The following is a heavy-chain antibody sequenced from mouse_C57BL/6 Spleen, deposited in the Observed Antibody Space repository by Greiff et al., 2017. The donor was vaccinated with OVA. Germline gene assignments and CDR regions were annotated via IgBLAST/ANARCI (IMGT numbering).Heavy chain of an antibody. J-gene: IGHJ1*03. V-gene: IGHV8-8*01. Sequence: QVTLKVSGPGILQPSQTLSLTCSFSGFSLSTFGMGVGWIRQPSGKGLEWLAHIWWDDDKYYNPALKSRLTISKATSKNQVFLKIANVDTADTATYYCARSYYYGSSWYFDVWGTGTTVTVSS. CDR1: GFSLSTFGMG. CDR3: ARSYYYGSSWYFDV. CDR2: IWWDDDK. D-gene: IGHD1-1*01.